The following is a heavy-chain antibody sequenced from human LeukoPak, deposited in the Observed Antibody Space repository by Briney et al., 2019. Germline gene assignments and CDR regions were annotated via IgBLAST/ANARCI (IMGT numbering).Heavy chain of an antibody. Sequence: GSLRPPLASFGFTLRKSTMLWGRQAPGKGLVGVEIISYDESDKYYADPVKGRFTITRDNSKNTLYLQMNSLRTEDTAVYYCARGLFTGGTYYGYWGQGTLVTVSS. CDR1: GFTLRKST. CDR2: ISYDESDK. CDR3: ARGLFTGGTYYGY. D-gene: IGHD4-17*01. J-gene: IGHJ4*02. V-gene: IGHV3-30-3*01.